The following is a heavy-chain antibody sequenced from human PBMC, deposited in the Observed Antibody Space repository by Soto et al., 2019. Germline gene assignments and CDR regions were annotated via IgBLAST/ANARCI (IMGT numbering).Heavy chain of an antibody. D-gene: IGHD3-3*01. CDR1: GGSISSSNW. J-gene: IGHJ4*02. CDR3: ARGVYDFLSGHPKGLDY. V-gene: IGHV4-4*02. Sequence: SETLSLTCAVSGGSISSSNWWSWVRQPPGKGLEWIGEIYHSGSTNYNPSLKSRVTISVDKSKNQFSLKLSSVTAEDTAVYFCARGVYDFLSGHPKGLDYWGQGTVVTVSS. CDR2: IYHSGST.